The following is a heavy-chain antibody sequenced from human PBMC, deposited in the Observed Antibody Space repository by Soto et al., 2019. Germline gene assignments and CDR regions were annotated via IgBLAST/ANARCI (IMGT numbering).Heavy chain of an antibody. CDR1: GFTFDDYG. CDR2: INWNGGST. J-gene: IGHJ4*02. D-gene: IGHD6-19*01. Sequence: EVQLVESGGGVVRPGGSLRLSCAASGFTFDDYGMSWVRQAPGKGLEWVSGINWNGGSTGYADSVKGRFTISRDSAKNSLYLQMNSLRVEDTALYHCARVGRSGYYFDNWGQGTLVTVSS. V-gene: IGHV3-20*01. CDR3: ARVGRSGYYFDN.